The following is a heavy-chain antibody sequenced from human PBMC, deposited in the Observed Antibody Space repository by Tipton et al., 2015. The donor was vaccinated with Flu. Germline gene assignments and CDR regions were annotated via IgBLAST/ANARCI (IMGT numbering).Heavy chain of an antibody. CDR3: ARLTYYYGSGTSDS. V-gene: IGHV4-38-2*02. CDR1: GDSIRSLYY. CDR2: IYHAGTT. Sequence: TLSLTCTISGDSIRSLYYWAWIRQPPGKGLEWIGNIYHAGTTYYNPSLKSRVTISADTWKTQFSLKLSSVTAADTAVYYCARLTYYYGSGTSDSWGQGTLVTVSS. D-gene: IGHD3-10*01. J-gene: IGHJ4*02.